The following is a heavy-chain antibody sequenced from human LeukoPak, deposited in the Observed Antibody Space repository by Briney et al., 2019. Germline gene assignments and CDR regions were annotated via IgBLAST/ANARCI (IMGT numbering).Heavy chain of an antibody. D-gene: IGHD4-23*01. J-gene: IGHJ3*02. CDR2: IYNSGRT. CDR3: SSYDSGNSNDAFDI. Sequence: RSSETLSLTCIVSGGSISSYYWSWIRQPPGKGLEWIGYIYNSGRTNYNPSLKSRVTISVDTSKNQFSLKLSSVTAADTAVYYCSSYDSGNSNDAFDIWGQGMMVTVSS. CDR1: GGSISSYY. V-gene: IGHV4-59*01.